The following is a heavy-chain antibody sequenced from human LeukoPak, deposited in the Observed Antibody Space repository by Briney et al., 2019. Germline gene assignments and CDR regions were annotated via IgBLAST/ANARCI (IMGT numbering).Heavy chain of an antibody. V-gene: IGHV4-38-2*02. J-gene: IGHJ4*02. CDR2: IYYSGST. CDR1: GYSISSGYY. Sequence: SETLSLTCTVSGYSISSGYYWGWIRQPPGKGLEWIGSIYYSGSTYYNPSLKSRVTISVDTSKNQFSLKLSSVTAADTAVYYCARSLWFGKYYFDYWGQGTLVTVSS. D-gene: IGHD3-10*01. CDR3: ARSLWFGKYYFDY.